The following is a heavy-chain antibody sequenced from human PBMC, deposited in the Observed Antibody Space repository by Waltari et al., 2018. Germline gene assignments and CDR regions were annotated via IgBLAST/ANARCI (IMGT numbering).Heavy chain of an antibody. CDR2: SYYSGST. J-gene: IGHJ6*02. CDR1: GGSISRSNSY. CDR3: ARYSSSPYYYGMDV. V-gene: IGHV4-39*07. Sequence: QLQLQESGPGLAKPSETLSLTCAVSGGSISRSNSYWGWIRQPPGKGLEWIGSSYYSGSTYYNPSLKRRVTISVDTSKNQFSLKLSSVTAADTAVYYCARYSSSPYYYGMDVWGQGTTVTVSS. D-gene: IGHD6-13*01.